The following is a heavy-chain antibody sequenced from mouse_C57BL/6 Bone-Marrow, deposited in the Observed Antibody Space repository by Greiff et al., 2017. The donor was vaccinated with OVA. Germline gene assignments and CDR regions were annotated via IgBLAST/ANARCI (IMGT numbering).Heavy chain of an antibody. V-gene: IGHV1-39*01. D-gene: IGHD1-1*01. CDR3: ARRYYYGSSYDCYAMDY. CDR2: INPNYGTT. CDR1: GYSFTDYN. J-gene: IGHJ4*01. Sequence: EVQLQQSGPELVKPGASVKISCKASGYSFTDYNMNWVKQSNGKSLEWIGVINPNYGTTSYNQKFKGKATLTVDQSSSTAYMQLNSLTSEDSAVYYCARRYYYGSSYDCYAMDYWGQGTSVTVSS.